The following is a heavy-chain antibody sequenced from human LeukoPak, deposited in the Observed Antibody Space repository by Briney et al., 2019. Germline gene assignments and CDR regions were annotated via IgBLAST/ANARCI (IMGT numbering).Heavy chain of an antibody. V-gene: IGHV3-7*01. CDR1: GFTISRYW. Sequence: GGSLRLSCAASGFTISRYWMSWFRQAPGKGLEWVATINQDGSGEYYVDSVKGRFTISRDNAKNSLYLQMNSLRAEDTAVYYCARERRPKLRIDYWGQGTLVTVSS. CDR2: INQDGSGE. J-gene: IGHJ4*02. CDR3: ARERRPKLRIDY.